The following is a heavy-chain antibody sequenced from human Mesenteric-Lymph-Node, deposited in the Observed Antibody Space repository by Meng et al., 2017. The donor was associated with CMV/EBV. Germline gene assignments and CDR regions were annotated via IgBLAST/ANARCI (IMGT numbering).Heavy chain of an antibody. V-gene: IGHV4-39*07. CDR3: ARAVPVDHYFDY. J-gene: IGHJ4*02. CDR1: GGSISSSSYY. D-gene: IGHD3-9*01. CDR2: IYYSGST. Sequence: SETLSLTCIVSGGSISSSSYYWGWIRQPPGKGLEWIGSIYYSGSTYYNPSLKSRVTISVDTSKNQFSLKLSSVTAADTAVYYCARAVPVDHYFDYWGQGTLVTVSS.